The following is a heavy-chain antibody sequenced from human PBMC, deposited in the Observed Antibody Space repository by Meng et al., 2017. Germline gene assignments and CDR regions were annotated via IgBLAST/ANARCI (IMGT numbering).Heavy chain of an antibody. CDR2: VYYSGST. D-gene: IGHD1-26*01. V-gene: IGHV4-59*01. J-gene: IGHJ3*02. Sequence: GSLRLSCTVSGGSISSYYWSWIRQPPGKGLEWIGYVYYSGSTNYNPSLESRVTISVDTSKNQFSLKLSSVTAANAAVYYCARDDLVGATTTEAFDIWGQGTMVTVSS. CDR3: ARDDLVGATTTEAFDI. CDR1: GGSISSYY.